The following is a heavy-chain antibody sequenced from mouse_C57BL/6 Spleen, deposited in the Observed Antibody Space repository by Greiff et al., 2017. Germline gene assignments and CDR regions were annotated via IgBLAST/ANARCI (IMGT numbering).Heavy chain of an antibody. D-gene: IGHD2-12*01. CDR1: GFTFSSYA. Sequence: EVKLMESGGGLVKPGGSLKLSCAASGFTFSSYAMSWVRQTPEKRLEWVATISDGGSYTYYPANVKGRFTISSDNAKNNLYLQMSHLKSEDTAMYYYANDDYWGQGTTLTVSS. V-gene: IGHV5-4*03. CDR3: ANDDY. CDR2: ISDGGSYT. J-gene: IGHJ2*01.